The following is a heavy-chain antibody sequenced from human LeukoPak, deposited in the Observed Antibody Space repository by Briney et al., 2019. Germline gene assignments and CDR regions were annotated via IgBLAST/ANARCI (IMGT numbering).Heavy chain of an antibody. V-gene: IGHV3-7*01. Sequence: GGSLRLSCAVSGFTFSSYWMSWVRQTPGKGLEWVANIKQDGSQKYYVDSVKGRFTISRDNAKNSLYLQMNSLRAEDTAVYYCARGGAIVSRAARPYWGQGTLVTVSS. D-gene: IGHD6-6*01. CDR2: IKQDGSQK. J-gene: IGHJ4*02. CDR3: ARGGAIVSRAARPY. CDR1: GFTFSSYW.